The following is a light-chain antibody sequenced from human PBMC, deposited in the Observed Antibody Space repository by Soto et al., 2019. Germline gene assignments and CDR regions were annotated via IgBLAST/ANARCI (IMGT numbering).Light chain of an antibody. Sequence: EIVMTQSPATLSVSPGERATLSCRASQSVSSNLAWYQQKPGQTPKLLIYVASTRATGIPARFSGSASGTEFTLTISILQSEDFAVYYCQQYNVWPLTFGGGTKVEFK. CDR2: VAS. CDR1: QSVSSN. V-gene: IGKV3-15*01. CDR3: QQYNVWPLT. J-gene: IGKJ4*01.